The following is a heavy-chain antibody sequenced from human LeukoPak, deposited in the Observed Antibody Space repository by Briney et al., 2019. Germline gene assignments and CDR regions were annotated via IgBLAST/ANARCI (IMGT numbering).Heavy chain of an antibody. J-gene: IGHJ4*02. Sequence: SETLSLTCTVSGGAISRSTLYWGWIRQPPGKGLEWIGSIYYAGSTYYNSSLKSRVTISVDTSKNQFSLRTSFVSAADTAVYYCASIAAAGNEWGQGALVIVSS. D-gene: IGHD6-13*01. CDR2: IYYAGST. CDR3: ASIAAAGNE. CDR1: GGAISRSTLY. V-gene: IGHV4-39*01.